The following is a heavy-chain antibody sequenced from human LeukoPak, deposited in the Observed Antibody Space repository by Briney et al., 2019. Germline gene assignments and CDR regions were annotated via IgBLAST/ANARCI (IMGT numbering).Heavy chain of an antibody. CDR2: ISYDGSNK. Sequence: GGSLRLSCAASGFIFSSYAMHWVRQAPGKGLEWVAVISYDGSNKYYADSVKGRLTISRDNSKNSLYLQMSSLRADDTAVYYCARDATRGGDNDYWGQGTRVIVSS. CDR3: ARDATRGGDNDY. D-gene: IGHD2-21*02. J-gene: IGHJ4*02. V-gene: IGHV3-30*04. CDR1: GFIFSSYA.